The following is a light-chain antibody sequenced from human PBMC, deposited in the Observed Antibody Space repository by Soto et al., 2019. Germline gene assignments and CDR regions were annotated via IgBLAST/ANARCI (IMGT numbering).Light chain of an antibody. CDR2: GAF. J-gene: IGKJ1*01. Sequence: EIVLTQSPGTLSLSPGERATLSCRASQIVSYSYLAWYQQKPGQAPRLLIYGAFNRATGIPDRFSGSGSGTDFTLTISRLETEDFAMYYCQQHGSSPGTFGQGTKVHIK. CDR3: QQHGSSPGT. CDR1: QIVSYSY. V-gene: IGKV3-20*01.